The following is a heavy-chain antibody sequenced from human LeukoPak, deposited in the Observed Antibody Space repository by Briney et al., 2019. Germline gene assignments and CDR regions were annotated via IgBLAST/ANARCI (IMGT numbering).Heavy chain of an antibody. CDR3: ARGLLLGYSSGWQLDY. CDR1: GGSFSGYY. D-gene: IGHD6-19*01. V-gene: IGHV4-34*01. J-gene: IGHJ4*02. Sequence: SETLSLTCAVYGGSFSGYYWSWIRQPPGKGLEWIGEINHSGSTNYNPSLKSRVTISVDTSKNQFSLKLSSVTAADTAVYYCARGLLLGYSSGWQLDYWGQGTLVTVSS. CDR2: INHSGST.